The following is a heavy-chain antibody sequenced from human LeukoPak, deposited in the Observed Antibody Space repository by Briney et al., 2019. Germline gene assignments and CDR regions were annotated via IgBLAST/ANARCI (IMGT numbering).Heavy chain of an antibody. Sequence: GGSLRLSCAASGFTFSNYWMNWVRQAPGKGLEWVANIKQDGSEKCYVDSVKGRFTISREKAKDTLYLKMNSLRAEDAAVYYCASPMWDTAIHDYWGQGTLVTVSS. J-gene: IGHJ4*02. V-gene: IGHV3-7*01. CDR1: GFTFSNYW. CDR2: IKQDGSEK. CDR3: ASPMWDTAIHDY. D-gene: IGHD5-18*01.